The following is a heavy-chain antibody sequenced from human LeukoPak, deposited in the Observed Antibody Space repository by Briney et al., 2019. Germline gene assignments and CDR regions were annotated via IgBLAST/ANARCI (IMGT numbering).Heavy chain of an antibody. J-gene: IGHJ4*02. CDR1: GGSISSGGYY. CDR3: ARARYYYDSSGYYYGWYFDY. D-gene: IGHD3-22*01. CDR2: IYYSGST. V-gene: IGHV4-31*03. Sequence: SQTLSLTCTVSGGSISSGGYYWSWIRQHPGKGLEWIGYIYYSGSTYYNPSLKSRVTISVDTSKNQFSLKLSSVTAADTAVYYCARARYYYDSSGYYYGWYFDYWGQGTLVTVSS.